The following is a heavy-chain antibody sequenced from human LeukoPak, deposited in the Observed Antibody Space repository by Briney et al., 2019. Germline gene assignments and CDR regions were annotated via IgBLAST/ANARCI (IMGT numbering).Heavy chain of an antibody. Sequence: EASVKVSCKASGDAFSNVFTWVRQAPGQGLEWRGWINPNSGGTNYAQKSQGRVTMTRDTSISTTYMELSRLRSDDTAAYYCARDLERNYYDSSGYYYYWGQGTLVTVSS. CDR2: INPNSGGT. CDR3: ARDLERNYYDSSGYYYY. CDR1: GDAFSNV. D-gene: IGHD3-22*01. V-gene: IGHV1-2*02. J-gene: IGHJ4*02.